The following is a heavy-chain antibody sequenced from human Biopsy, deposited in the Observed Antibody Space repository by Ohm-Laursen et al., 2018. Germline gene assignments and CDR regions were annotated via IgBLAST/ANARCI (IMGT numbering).Heavy chain of an antibody. CDR1: GGSITSRTHY. Sequence: SDTLSLTCTLSGGSITSRTHYWDWLRQTPGKGLEWIGTVYYSGTTYDIPSLKNRVIISADTSKNQFSLGLKTVTAADTAVYYCARHDLSDFWSGYPNFFDRWGQGTLVTVSS. CDR2: VYYSGTT. D-gene: IGHD3-3*01. CDR3: ARHDLSDFWSGYPNFFDR. J-gene: IGHJ5*02. V-gene: IGHV4-39*01.